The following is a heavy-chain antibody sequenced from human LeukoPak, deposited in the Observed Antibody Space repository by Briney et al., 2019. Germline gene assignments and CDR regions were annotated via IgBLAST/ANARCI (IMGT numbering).Heavy chain of an antibody. D-gene: IGHD3-10*01. Sequence: GESVKISCKASGYSFTNYWIAWVRQMPGKGLEWMGIIYPGDSDTRYSPSFQGQVTISADKSITTAYLQWSSLKASDTAMYYCARLRGMSANDMDVWGQGTTVTVSS. CDR1: GYSFTNYW. CDR3: ARLRGMSANDMDV. J-gene: IGHJ6*02. V-gene: IGHV5-51*01. CDR2: IYPGDSDT.